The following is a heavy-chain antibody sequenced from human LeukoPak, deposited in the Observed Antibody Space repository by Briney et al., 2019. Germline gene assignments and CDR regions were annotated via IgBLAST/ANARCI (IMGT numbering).Heavy chain of an antibody. V-gene: IGHV3-23*01. Sequence: GGSLRLSCAASGFTFSSYSMNWVRQAPGKGLEWVSAISGSGGSTYYADSVKGRFTISRDNSKNTLYLQMNSLRAEDTAVYYCAKKKWLRYFDYWGQGTLVTVSS. D-gene: IGHD5-12*01. CDR3: AKKKWLRYFDY. J-gene: IGHJ4*02. CDR1: GFTFSSYS. CDR2: ISGSGGST.